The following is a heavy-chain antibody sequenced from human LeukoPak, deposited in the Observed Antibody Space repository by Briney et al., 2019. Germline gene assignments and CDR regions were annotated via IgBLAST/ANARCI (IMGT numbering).Heavy chain of an antibody. J-gene: IGHJ4*02. CDR3: ARDSTYYYDSGSSGPHYFGY. Sequence: PGGSLRLSCVASGSGFTFSSHTMNWVRQAPGKGLEWVSGISGSGGSTHYAAFVKGRFTLSRDNSKNTVSLQMNSLKAEDTAVYYCARDSTYYYDSGSSGPHYFGYWGQGTLVTVSS. V-gene: IGHV3-23*01. CDR2: ISGSGGST. CDR1: GSGFTFSSHT. D-gene: IGHD3-10*01.